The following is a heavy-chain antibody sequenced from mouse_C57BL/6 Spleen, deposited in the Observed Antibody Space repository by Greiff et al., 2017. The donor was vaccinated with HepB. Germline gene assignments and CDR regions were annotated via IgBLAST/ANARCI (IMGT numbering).Heavy chain of an antibody. J-gene: IGHJ1*03. V-gene: IGHV2-2*01. CDR1: GFSLTSYG. Sequence: VKLVESGPGLVQPSQSLSITCTVSGFSLTSYGVHWVRQSPGKGLEWLGVIWSGGSTDYNAAFISRLSISKDNSKSQVFFKMNSLQADDTAIYYCARNGRITTVAPTGYFDVWGTGTTVTVSS. CDR3: ARNGRITTVAPTGYFDV. D-gene: IGHD1-1*01. CDR2: IWSGGST.